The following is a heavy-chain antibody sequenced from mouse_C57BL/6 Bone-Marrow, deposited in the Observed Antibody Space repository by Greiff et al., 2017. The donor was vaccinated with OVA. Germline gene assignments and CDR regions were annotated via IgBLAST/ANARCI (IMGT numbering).Heavy chain of an antibody. V-gene: IGHV1-63*01. CDR2: IYPGGGYT. D-gene: IGHD2-5*01. CDR1: GYTFTNYW. Sequence: QVQLQQSGAELVRPGTSVKMSCKASGYTFTNYWIGWAKQRPGHGLEWIGDIYPGGGYTNYNEKFKGKATLTADKSSSTAYKQFSSLTSEDSAIYYCAKIVTPYYAMNYWGQGTSVTVSS. CDR3: AKIVTPYYAMNY. J-gene: IGHJ4*01.